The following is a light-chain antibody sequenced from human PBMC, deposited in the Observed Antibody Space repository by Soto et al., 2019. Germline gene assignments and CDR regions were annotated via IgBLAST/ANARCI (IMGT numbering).Light chain of an antibody. CDR2: GAS. J-gene: IGKJ1*01. V-gene: IGKV3-20*01. CDR1: QSVSSSY. Sequence: ETVLTQSPGTLSLSPGERATLSCRASQSVSSSYLAWYQQKPGQAPRLLIYGASSRATGIPDRFSGSGSGTDFTLSISRLEPEDFAMYYCQQFGSSRRGTFGLGTKVEIK. CDR3: QQFGSSRRGT.